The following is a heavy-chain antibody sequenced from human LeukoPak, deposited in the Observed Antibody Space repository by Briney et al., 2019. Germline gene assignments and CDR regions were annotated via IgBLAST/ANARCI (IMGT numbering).Heavy chain of an antibody. CDR1: GGSISSYY. J-gene: IGHJ4*02. V-gene: IGHV4-59*01. CDR3: ARGVYIAAAQYAY. Sequence: TSETLSLTCTVSGGSISSYYWSWIRQPPGKGLEWIGYIYYSGTTNYNPSLKSRVTVSVDTSKNQFSLKLSSVTAADTAVYYCARGVYIAAAQYAYWGQGTLVTVSS. CDR2: IYYSGTT. D-gene: IGHD6-13*01.